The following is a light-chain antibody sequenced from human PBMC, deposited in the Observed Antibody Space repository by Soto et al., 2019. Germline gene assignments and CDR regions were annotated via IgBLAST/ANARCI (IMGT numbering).Light chain of an antibody. CDR2: DNN. Sequence: QSVLTQPPSVSAAPGQKVTISCSGSSSNIGNNYVSWYQQPPGTAPKLLIYDNNKRPSGIPDRFSGSKSGTSATLGITGLQTGDEADYYCGTWDSSLSAGNYVFGTGTKVTVL. CDR1: SSNIGNNY. V-gene: IGLV1-51*01. J-gene: IGLJ1*01. CDR3: GTWDSSLSAGNYV.